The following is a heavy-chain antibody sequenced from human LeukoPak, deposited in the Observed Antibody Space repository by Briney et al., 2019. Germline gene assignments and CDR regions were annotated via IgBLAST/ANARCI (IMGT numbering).Heavy chain of an antibody. J-gene: IGHJ4*02. CDR2: IYHSGST. CDR3: ARELDFWSGYFDY. V-gene: IGHV4-38-2*02. CDR1: GYSISSGYD. Sequence: SETLSLTCTVSGYSISSGYDWGWIRQPPGKGLEWIGYIYHSGSTYYNPSLKSRVTISVDRSKNQFSLKLSSVTAADTAVYYCARELDFWSGYFDYWGQGTLVTVSS. D-gene: IGHD3-3*01.